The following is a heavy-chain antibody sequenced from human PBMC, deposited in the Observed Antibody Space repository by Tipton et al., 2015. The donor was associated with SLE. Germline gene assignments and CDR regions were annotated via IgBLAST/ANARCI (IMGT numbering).Heavy chain of an antibody. CDR1: GDSISSGTYY. V-gene: IGHV4-61*09. CDR2: INHSGST. D-gene: IGHD5-12*01. J-gene: IGHJ4*02. Sequence: TLSLTCSVSGDSISSGTYYWSWIRQPAGKGLEWIGEINHSGSTNYNPSLKSRVTISVDTSKNQFSLKLSSVTAADTAVYYCARGDIVATINRDWGQGTLVTVSS. CDR3: ARGDIVATINRD.